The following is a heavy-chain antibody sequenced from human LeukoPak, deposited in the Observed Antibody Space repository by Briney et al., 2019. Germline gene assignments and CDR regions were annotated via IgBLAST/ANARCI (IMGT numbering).Heavy chain of an antibody. Sequence: SETLSLTCTVSGGSISTYYWSWIRQPPGKGLEWIGYISHSGSTYYNPSLKSRVTISVDRSKNQFSLKLSSVTAADTAVYYCARRLEVPGGIGWFDPWGQGTLVTVSS. CDR1: GGSISTYY. CDR3: ARRLEVPGGIGWFDP. D-gene: IGHD2-2*01. V-gene: IGHV4-59*12. CDR2: ISHSGST. J-gene: IGHJ5*02.